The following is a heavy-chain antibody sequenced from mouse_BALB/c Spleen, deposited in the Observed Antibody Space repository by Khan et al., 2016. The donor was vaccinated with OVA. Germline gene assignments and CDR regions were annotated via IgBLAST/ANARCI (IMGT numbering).Heavy chain of an antibody. D-gene: IGHD2-1*01. CDR3: ARGSCNYLFAY. CDR2: ISTYYGDT. Sequence: LEESGAELVRPGVSVKISCKGSGYTFTDFAMHWVKQSHAKSLEWIGVISTYYGDTNYNQNFKGKATMTVDKSSSTTYMELARLTSEDSAIYYCARGSCNYLFAYWGQGTLVTVSA. CDR1: GYTFTDFA. J-gene: IGHJ3*01. V-gene: IGHV1S137*01.